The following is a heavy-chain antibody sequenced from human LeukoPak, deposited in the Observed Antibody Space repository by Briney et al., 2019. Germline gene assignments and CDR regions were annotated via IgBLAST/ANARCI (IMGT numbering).Heavy chain of an antibody. D-gene: IGHD3-3*01. CDR3: AREIPGGFLEWLPYDY. CDR2: ISSSSSYI. J-gene: IGHJ4*01. Sequence: GGSLRLSCAASGFTFSSYSMNWVRQAPGKGLEWVSSISSSSSYIYYADSVKGRFTISRDNAKNSLYLQMNSLRAEDTAVYYCAREIPGGFLEWLPYDYWGHGTLVTVSS. V-gene: IGHV3-21*01. CDR1: GFTFSSYS.